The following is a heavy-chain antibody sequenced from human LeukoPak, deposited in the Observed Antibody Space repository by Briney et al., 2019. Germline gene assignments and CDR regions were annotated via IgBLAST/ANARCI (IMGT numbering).Heavy chain of an antibody. V-gene: IGHV1-69*06. D-gene: IGHD6-19*01. J-gene: IGHJ4*02. CDR3: ARGRAVAGGFDY. CDR1: GGTFSSYA. Sequence: ASLTVSCKASGGTFSSYAISWVRQAPGQGLEWMGGIIPIFGTANYAQKFQGRVTITADKSTSTAYMELSSLRSEDTAVYYCARGRAVAGGFDYWGQGTLVTVSS. CDR2: IIPIFGTA.